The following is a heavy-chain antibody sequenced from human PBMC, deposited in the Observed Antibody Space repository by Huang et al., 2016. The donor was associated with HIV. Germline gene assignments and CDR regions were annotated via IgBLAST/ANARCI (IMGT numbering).Heavy chain of an antibody. CDR1: GFTVTSNH. V-gene: IGHV3-53*02. CDR3: ASGHYDASGHFDY. CDR2: IYSDGSA. J-gene: IGHJ4*02. D-gene: IGHD3-22*01. Sequence: EVQLVETGGGLIQPGRSLRLSCAASGFTVTSNHMSWVRQAPGKWLEWVSGIYSDGSAYYAEPVKGRFTVSRDSSKNRLYLQMNSLRAEDAAVYYCASGHYDASGHFDYWGQGTLVTVSS.